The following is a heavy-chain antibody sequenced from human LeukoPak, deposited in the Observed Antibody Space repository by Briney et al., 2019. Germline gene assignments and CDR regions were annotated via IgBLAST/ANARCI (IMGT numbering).Heavy chain of an antibody. V-gene: IGHV3-30-3*01. CDR2: ISYDGSNK. D-gene: IGHD1-26*01. CDR1: GFTFSSYA. CDR3: ARALVTRLGAFDI. Sequence: PGGSLRLSCAASGFTFSSYAMHWVRQAPGKGLEWVAVISYDGSNKYYADSVKGRFTISRDNSKNTLYLQMNSLRAEDTAVYYCARALVTRLGAFDIWGQGTMVIVFS. J-gene: IGHJ3*02.